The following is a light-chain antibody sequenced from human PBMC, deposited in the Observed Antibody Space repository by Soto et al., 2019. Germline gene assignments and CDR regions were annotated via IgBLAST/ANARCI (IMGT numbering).Light chain of an antibody. CDR1: QTVSRMY. Sequence: EIVLTQSPVTLSLSPGERATLSCRASQTVSRMYLSWFQQKPGQAPRLLIYGTSSRATGIPDRFSGSGSGTDFTLTISRLEPEDVAVYYCQQYGSSLTWTFGQGTKVDNK. J-gene: IGKJ1*01. CDR2: GTS. V-gene: IGKV3-20*01. CDR3: QQYGSSLTWT.